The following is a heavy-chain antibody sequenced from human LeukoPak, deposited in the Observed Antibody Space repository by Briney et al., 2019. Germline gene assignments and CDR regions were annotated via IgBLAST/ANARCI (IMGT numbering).Heavy chain of an antibody. Sequence: GGSLRLSCAASGFTISSYGMSWVRQAPGKGLEWVSATSYDGSNKYYPDPVKGRSTISKDNSKNSLYLQMNSLRADDTAVYYCACHSSTRNIDHGGRGTLVTVSS. V-gene: IGHV3-30*03. D-gene: IGHD3-22*01. J-gene: IGHJ5*02. CDR2: TSYDGSNK. CDR3: ACHSSTRNIDH. CDR1: GFTISSYG.